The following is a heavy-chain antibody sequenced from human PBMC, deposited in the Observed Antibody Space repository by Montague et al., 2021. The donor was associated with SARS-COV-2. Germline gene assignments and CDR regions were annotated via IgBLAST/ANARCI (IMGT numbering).Heavy chain of an antibody. D-gene: IGHD2-2*01. V-gene: IGHV4-34*01. CDR3: ARARQDVVVPALGTRAYYYYYYMDV. CDR2: INHSGST. CDR1: GGSFSGYY. J-gene: IGHJ6*03. Sequence: SETLSLTCAVYGGSFSGYYWSWIRQPPGEGLEWIGEINHSGSTNYNPSLKSRVTISVDTSKNQFSLKLSSVTAADTAVYYCARARQDVVVPALGTRAYYYYYYMDVWGKGTTVTVSS.